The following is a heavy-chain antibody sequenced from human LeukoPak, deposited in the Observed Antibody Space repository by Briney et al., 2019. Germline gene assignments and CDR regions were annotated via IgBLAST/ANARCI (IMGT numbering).Heavy chain of an antibody. Sequence: SETLSLTCTVSGGSISSSSYYWGWIRQPPGKGLEWIGSSYYSGSTYYNPSLKSRVTISVDTSKNQFSLKLSSVTAADTAVYYCARVSWFGGLPDGFDYWGQGTLVTVSS. V-gene: IGHV4-39*07. J-gene: IGHJ4*02. CDR1: GGSISSSSYY. D-gene: IGHD3-10*01. CDR2: SYYSGST. CDR3: ARVSWFGGLPDGFDY.